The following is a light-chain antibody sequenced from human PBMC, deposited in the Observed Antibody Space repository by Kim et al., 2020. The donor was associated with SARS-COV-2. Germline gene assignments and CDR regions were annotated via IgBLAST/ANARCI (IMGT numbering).Light chain of an antibody. V-gene: IGLV3-27*01. Sequence: SYELTQPSSVSVSPGQTARITCSGDVLAKRYARWFQQKPGQAPLLVIYKDSKRPSGIPERFSGSSSGTTVTLTISGAQVEDEADYYCYYAADNNWLFGGGTQLTVL. J-gene: IGLJ3*02. CDR3: YYAADNNWL. CDR1: VLAKRY. CDR2: KDS.